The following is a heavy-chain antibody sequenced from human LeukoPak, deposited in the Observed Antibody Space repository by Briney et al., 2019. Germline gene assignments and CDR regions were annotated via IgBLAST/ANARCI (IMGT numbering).Heavy chain of an antibody. CDR3: AFSALGYCTNGVCYQILDY. CDR2: ISAYNGNT. V-gene: IGHV1-18*01. J-gene: IGHJ4*02. CDR1: GYTFTSYG. D-gene: IGHD2-8*01. Sequence: GASVKVSCKASGYTFTSYGISWVRQAPGQGLEWMGWISAYNGNTNYAQKLQGRVTMTTDTSTSTAYMELRSLGSDDTAVYYCAFSALGYCTNGVCYQILDYWGQGTLVTVSS.